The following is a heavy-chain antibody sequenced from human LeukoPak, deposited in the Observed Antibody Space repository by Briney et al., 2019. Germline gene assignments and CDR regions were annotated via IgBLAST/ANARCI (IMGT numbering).Heavy chain of an antibody. J-gene: IGHJ4*02. Sequence: GGSLRLSCAASGFTFSGYAMSWVRQAPGKGLEWVSAISGSGGSTYYADSVKGRFTISRDNSKNTLCLQMNSLRAEDTAVYYCAKPGRRNSDYYDSSGPNYFDYWGQGTLVTVSS. CDR3: AKPGRRNSDYYDSSGPNYFDY. CDR1: GFTFSGYA. CDR2: ISGSGGST. D-gene: IGHD3-22*01. V-gene: IGHV3-23*01.